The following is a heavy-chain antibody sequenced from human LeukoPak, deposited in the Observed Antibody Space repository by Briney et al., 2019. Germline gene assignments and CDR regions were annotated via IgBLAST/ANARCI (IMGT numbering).Heavy chain of an antibody. V-gene: IGHV3-23*01. CDR2: ITGSGGGT. CDR1: GFTFSIYA. CDR3: AKGSAVADIYFDY. D-gene: IGHD6-19*01. J-gene: IGHJ4*02. Sequence: GGSLRLSCAASGFTFSIYAMTWVRQTPGKGLEWVSTITGSGGGTYYVDSVKGRFTISRDNSKNTLYLQMNSLRAEDTAVYYCAKGSAVADIYFDYWGQGTLVTVSS.